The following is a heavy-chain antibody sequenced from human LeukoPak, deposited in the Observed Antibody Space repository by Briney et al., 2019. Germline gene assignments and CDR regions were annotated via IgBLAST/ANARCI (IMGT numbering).Heavy chain of an antibody. J-gene: IGHJ6*03. V-gene: IGHV4-30-4*08. CDR1: GGSISSGDYY. D-gene: IGHD1-26*01. Sequence: SETLSLTCTVSGGSISSGDYYWSWIRQPPGKGREWIGYIYYSGSTYYNPSLKSRVTISVDTSKNQFSLKLSSVTAADTAVYYCASRTEPRFYYYYYYMDVWGKGTTVTVSS. CDR3: ASRTEPRFYYYYYYMDV. CDR2: IYYSGST.